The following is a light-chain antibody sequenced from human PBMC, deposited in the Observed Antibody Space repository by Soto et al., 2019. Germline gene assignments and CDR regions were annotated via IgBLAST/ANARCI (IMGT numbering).Light chain of an antibody. CDR3: HQYISYWT. V-gene: IGKV1-5*01. CDR1: QSISSW. Sequence: IQMTQSPSSLSASVGDRVTITCRASQSISSWLAWYQQMPGKAPKLLIYDASSLHSGVPSRYSGSGSGTEFTLTINSLQPDDFATYYCHQYISYWTFGQGTNVDIK. CDR2: DAS. J-gene: IGKJ1*01.